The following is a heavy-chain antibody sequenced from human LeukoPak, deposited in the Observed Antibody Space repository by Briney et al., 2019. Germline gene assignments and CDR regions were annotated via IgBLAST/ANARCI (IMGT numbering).Heavy chain of an antibody. CDR1: GFTFSSYG. D-gene: IGHD2-21*02. CDR3: AKDLVVTARFYFDY. V-gene: IGHV3-23*01. J-gene: IGHJ4*02. CDR2: INTSGGST. Sequence: GGTLRLSCAASGFTFSSYGMSWVRQAPGKGLEWVSAINTSGGSTYYADSVKGRFTISRDNSKNTLYLQMNSLRAEDTAVYYCAKDLVVTARFYFDYWGQGTLVTVSS.